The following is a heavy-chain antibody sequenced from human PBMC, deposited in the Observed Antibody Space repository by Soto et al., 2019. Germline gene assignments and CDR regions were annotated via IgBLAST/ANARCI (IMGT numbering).Heavy chain of an antibody. D-gene: IGHD2-15*01. Sequence: ASVKVSCKASGYTFTDYYIHWVRQAPGQGLEWMGWINPNSGGTNYAQKFQGRVTMTRDTSISTAYMELSRLISDDTAVYYCARGDVRVVAPFDPWGQGALVTVSS. V-gene: IGHV1-2*02. CDR3: ARGDVRVVAPFDP. CDR1: GYTFTDYY. CDR2: INPNSGGT. J-gene: IGHJ5*02.